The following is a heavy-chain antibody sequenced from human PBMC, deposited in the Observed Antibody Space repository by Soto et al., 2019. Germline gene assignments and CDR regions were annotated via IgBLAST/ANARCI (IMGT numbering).Heavy chain of an antibody. V-gene: IGHV4-39*01. J-gene: IGHJ4*02. D-gene: IGHD1-26*01. CDR3: ARHSVGRIDY. CDR1: SSSYY. Sequence: SSSYYWCWIRQPPGKGLEWIGSIYYSGSTYYNPSLKSRVTISVDTSKNQFSLKLSSVTAADTAVYYCARHSVGRIDYWGQGTLVTVSS. CDR2: IYYSGST.